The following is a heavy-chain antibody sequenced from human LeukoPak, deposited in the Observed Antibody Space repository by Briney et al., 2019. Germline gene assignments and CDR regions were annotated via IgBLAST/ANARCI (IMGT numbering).Heavy chain of an antibody. CDR3: ARDGRNYYDPGRDAFDI. Sequence: ASVKVSCKASGYTFTSYGISWVRQPPGQGLEWMGLSATYNGNTKYAQKLQGRVTMTTDTSTSTAYMELRSLRSDDTAVYYCARDGRNYYDPGRDAFDIWGQGTMVTVSS. CDR2: SATYNGNT. D-gene: IGHD3-16*01. J-gene: IGHJ3*02. V-gene: IGHV1-18*01. CDR1: GYTFTSYG.